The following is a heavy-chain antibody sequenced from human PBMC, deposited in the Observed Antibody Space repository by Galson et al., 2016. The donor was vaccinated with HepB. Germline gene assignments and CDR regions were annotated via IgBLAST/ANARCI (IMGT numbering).Heavy chain of an antibody. D-gene: IGHD1/OR15-1a*01. Sequence: ETLSLTCLVSGGSVNSANYYWSWIRRPPGKGLEWIGNIYYSGNTNYNPPFRSRVTVSIDTSRNQFSLKLRSVTAADTAVYYCARVFIVIVPGTFDYWGQGSPVTVSS. J-gene: IGHJ4*02. V-gene: IGHV4-61*01. CDR1: GGSVNSANYY. CDR3: ARVFIVIVPGTFDY. CDR2: IYYSGNT.